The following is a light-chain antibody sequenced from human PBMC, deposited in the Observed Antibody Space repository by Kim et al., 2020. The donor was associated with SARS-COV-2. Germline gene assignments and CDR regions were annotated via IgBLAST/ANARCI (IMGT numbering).Light chain of an antibody. CDR2: TTH. J-gene: IGLJ3*02. V-gene: IGLV1-44*01. CDR3: AAWDDTLNVWV. CDR1: SSKIGSTA. Sequence: GQRGTISCSGSSSKIGSTAVNWYKHLPGTPPNHLIYTTHQRPSGVPDRFSGSKSGTSASLAISGLQSEDEADYYCAAWDDTLNVWVFGGGTQLTVL.